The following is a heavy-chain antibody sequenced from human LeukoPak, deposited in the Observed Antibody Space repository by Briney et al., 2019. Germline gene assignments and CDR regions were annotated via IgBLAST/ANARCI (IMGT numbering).Heavy chain of an antibody. CDR1: GYTFTAYY. CDR3: AREEVGAYYDFSARPRIANYYYYYYMDV. Sequence: AAVKVSCKASGYTFTAYYVHWVRQAPGQGLEWMGWIVPNSGERNYAQKFQGRVTMTRDTSISTAYMELSRLRSDDTAVYYCAREEVGAYYDFSARPRIANYYYYYYMDVWGKGTTVTISS. D-gene: IGHD3-3*01. J-gene: IGHJ6*03. V-gene: IGHV1-2*02. CDR2: IVPNSGER.